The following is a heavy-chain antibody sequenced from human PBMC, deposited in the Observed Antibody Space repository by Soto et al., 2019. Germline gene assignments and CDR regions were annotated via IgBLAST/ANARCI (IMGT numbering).Heavy chain of an antibody. CDR3: ARDTYYGSGTPGLYYYGMDV. J-gene: IGHJ6*02. CDR1: GYTFTGYY. D-gene: IGHD3-10*01. Sequence: ASVKVSCKASGYTFTGYYMHWVRQAPGQGLEWMGWINPNSGGTNYAQKFQGWVTMTRDTSISTAYMEPSRPRSDDTAVYYCARDTYYGSGTPGLYYYGMDVWGQGTTVTVSS. CDR2: INPNSGGT. V-gene: IGHV1-2*04.